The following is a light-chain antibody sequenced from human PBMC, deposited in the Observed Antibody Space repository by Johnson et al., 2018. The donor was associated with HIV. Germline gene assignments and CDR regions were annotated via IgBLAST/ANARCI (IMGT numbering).Light chain of an antibody. Sequence: QSVLTQPPSVSAAPGQKVTISCSGSSSNIGNNYVSWYQQFPGTAPKLLIYENNKRPSGIPDRFSGSKSGTSATLGITGLQTGDEADYYCGTWDSSLSAEVFGNGTKVTVL. V-gene: IGLV1-51*02. CDR2: ENN. J-gene: IGLJ1*01. CDR3: GTWDSSLSAEV. CDR1: SSNIGNNY.